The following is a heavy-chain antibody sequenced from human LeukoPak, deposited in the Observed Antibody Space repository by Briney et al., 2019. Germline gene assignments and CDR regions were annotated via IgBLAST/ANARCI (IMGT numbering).Heavy chain of an antibody. Sequence: PSETLSLTCTVSGGSISSYYWSWIRQPPGEGLEWIGYIYYSGSTNYNPSLKSRVTISVDTSKNQFSLKLSSVTAADTAVYYCASSPQLDYFDYWGQGTLVTVSS. CDR3: ASSPQLDYFDY. D-gene: IGHD6-13*01. CDR2: IYYSGST. V-gene: IGHV4-59*01. J-gene: IGHJ4*02. CDR1: GGSISSYY.